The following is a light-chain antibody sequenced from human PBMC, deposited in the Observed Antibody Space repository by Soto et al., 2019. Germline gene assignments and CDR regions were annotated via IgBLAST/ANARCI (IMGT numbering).Light chain of an antibody. CDR2: AAS. Sequence: DIQMTQSPSSLSASVGDRVTITCRASQVISTSLAWYQVKPGKAPKLLIYAASTLESGVPSRFSATVSGTEFTLTINSLQPDDFATYYCQQYHIYSGTFGQGTKVDIK. J-gene: IGKJ1*01. CDR3: QQYHIYSGT. CDR1: QVISTS. V-gene: IGKV1-9*01.